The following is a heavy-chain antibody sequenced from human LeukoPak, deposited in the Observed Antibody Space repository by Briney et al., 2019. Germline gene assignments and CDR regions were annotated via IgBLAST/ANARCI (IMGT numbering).Heavy chain of an antibody. D-gene: IGHD3-22*01. J-gene: IGHJ4*02. CDR2: ISYDGSNK. CDR1: GFTFSSYG. V-gene: IGHV3-30*18. Sequence: GGSLRLSCAASGFTFSSYGMHWVRQAPGKGLEWVAVISYDGSNKYYADSVKGRFTISRDNSKNTLYLQMNSLRAEDTAVYYCANQEGPQYDSSDYYYWGQGTLVTVSS. CDR3: ANQEGPQYDSSDYYY.